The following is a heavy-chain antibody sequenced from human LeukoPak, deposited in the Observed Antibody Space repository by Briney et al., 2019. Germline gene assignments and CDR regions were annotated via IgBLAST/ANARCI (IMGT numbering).Heavy chain of an antibody. CDR3: AKSAWELGSYMDV. Sequence: PGGSLRLSCAASGFTFSSYSMNWVRQAPGKGLEWVSSISSSSSYIYYADSVKGRFTISRDNAKNSLYLQMNSLRAEDTAVYYCAKSAWELGSYMDVWGKGTTVTISS. J-gene: IGHJ6*03. V-gene: IGHV3-21*01. D-gene: IGHD1-26*01. CDR1: GFTFSSYS. CDR2: ISSSSSYI.